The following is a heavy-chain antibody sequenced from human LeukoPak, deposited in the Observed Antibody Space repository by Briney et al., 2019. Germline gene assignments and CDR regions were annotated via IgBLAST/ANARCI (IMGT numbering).Heavy chain of an antibody. V-gene: IGHV4-34*01. J-gene: IGHJ4*02. CDR1: GGSFSGYY. Sequence: PSETLSLTCAVYGGSFSGYYWSWIRQPPGKGLEWIGEINHSGSTNYNPSLKSRVTISVDTSKNQFSLKLSSVTAADTAVYYCARRGSTTGTTRFDYWGQGTLVTVSS. CDR3: ARRGSTTGTTRFDY. CDR2: INHSGST. D-gene: IGHD1-1*01.